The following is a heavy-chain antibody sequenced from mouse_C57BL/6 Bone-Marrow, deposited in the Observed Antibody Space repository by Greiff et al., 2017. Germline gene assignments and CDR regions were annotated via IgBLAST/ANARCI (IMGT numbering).Heavy chain of an antibody. V-gene: IGHV1-5*01. CDR3: TNYGYDVPFTYAMDY. CDR1: GYTFTSYW. D-gene: IGHD2-2*01. J-gene: IGHJ4*01. Sequence: EVQLQQSGTVLARPGASVKMSCKTSGYTFTSYWMHWVKQRPGQGLEWIGAIYPGNSDTSYNQKFKGKAKLTAVTSASTAYMELSSLTNEDSAVYYCTNYGYDVPFTYAMDYWGQGTSVTVSS. CDR2: IYPGNSDT.